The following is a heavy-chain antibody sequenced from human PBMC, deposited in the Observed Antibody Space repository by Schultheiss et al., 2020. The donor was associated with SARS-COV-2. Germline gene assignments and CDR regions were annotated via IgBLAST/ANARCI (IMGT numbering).Heavy chain of an antibody. V-gene: IGHV4-4*02. J-gene: IGHJ4*02. Sequence: SETLSLTCAVSGGSISSSNWWSWVRQPPGKGLEWIGEINHSGSTNYNPSLKSRVTISVDTSKNQFSLKLSSVTAADTAVYYCARSMTGITHFDYWGPGTLVTVSS. CDR1: GGSISSSNW. CDR3: ARSMTGITHFDY. CDR2: INHSGST. D-gene: IGHD1/OR15-1a*01.